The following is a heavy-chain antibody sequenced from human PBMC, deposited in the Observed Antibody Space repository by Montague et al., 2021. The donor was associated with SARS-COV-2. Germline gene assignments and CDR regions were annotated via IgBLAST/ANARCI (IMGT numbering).Heavy chain of an antibody. V-gene: IGHV6-1*01. D-gene: IGHD6-19*01. J-gene: IGHJ4*02. Sequence: CAISGDSVSRHRVGWGWNRQAPSRGPEWVGRTYYRSKWYSDYAPSVRGRLTVNPDASKNEFSLELNYVTPEDTAVYYCVRYSGWFYFDFWGQGTLVTVSS. CDR3: VRYSGWFYFDF. CDR2: TYYRSKWYS. CDR1: GDSVSRHRVG.